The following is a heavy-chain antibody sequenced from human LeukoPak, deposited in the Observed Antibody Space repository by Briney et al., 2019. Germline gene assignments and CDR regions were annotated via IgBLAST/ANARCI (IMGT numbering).Heavy chain of an antibody. D-gene: IGHD7-27*01. Sequence: GASVKGSCKASGYAFNNYDINWVRQATGQGLEWMGCMNPNSGNTGSAQKFQGRVTMTRNTSISTAYMELSSLRSEDTAVYYCAKNTALTGEFDSWGQGTLVTVSS. CDR3: AKNTALTGEFDS. CDR2: MNPNSGNT. V-gene: IGHV1-8*01. J-gene: IGHJ4*02. CDR1: GYAFNNYD.